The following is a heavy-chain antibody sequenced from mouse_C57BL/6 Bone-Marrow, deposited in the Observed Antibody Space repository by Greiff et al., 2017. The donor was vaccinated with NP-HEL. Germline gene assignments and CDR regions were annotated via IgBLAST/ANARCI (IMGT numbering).Heavy chain of an antibody. Sequence: VQLQQSGAELAKPGASVKLSCKASGYTFTGYWMHWVKPRPGQGLEWIGYINPSSGYTKYTQKFKDKATLTADKSSSTAYMQLSSLIYDDSAVYYGARGIYYYGSSFFYYWGQGTTLTVSS. CDR2: INPSSGYT. V-gene: IGHV1-7*01. J-gene: IGHJ2*01. D-gene: IGHD1-1*01. CDR1: GYTFTGYW. CDR3: ARGIYYYGSSFFYY.